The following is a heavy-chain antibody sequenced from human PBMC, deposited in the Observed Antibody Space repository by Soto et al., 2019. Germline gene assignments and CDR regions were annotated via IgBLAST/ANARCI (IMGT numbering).Heavy chain of an antibody. CDR3: ARATYHRSSWYTAGPYYGMDI. V-gene: IGHV3-21*01. J-gene: IGHJ6*02. CDR2: ISSSSSYI. CDR1: GFTFSSYS. Sequence: GGSLRLSCAASGFTFSSYSMNLVRQAPGKGLEWVSSISSSSSYIYYADSVKGRFTISRDNGKNSLYLQMNSLRAEDTAVYYCARATYHRSSWYTAGPYYGMDIWGQGTTVTVSS. D-gene: IGHD6-13*01.